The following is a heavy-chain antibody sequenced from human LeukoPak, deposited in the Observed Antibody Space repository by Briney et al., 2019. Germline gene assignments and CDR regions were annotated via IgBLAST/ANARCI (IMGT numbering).Heavy chain of an antibody. D-gene: IGHD2-2*01. V-gene: IGHV3-21*01. CDR2: INSSSSYI. CDR1: GFTFSSYS. Sequence: GSLRLSCAASGFTFSSYSMNWVRQAPGKGLEWVSSINSSSSYIYYADSVKGRFTISRDNAKNSLYLQMNSLRAEDTAVYYCARDAPGEPIVVVPAAMAHWGQGTLVTVSS. CDR3: ARDAPGEPIVVVPAAMAH. J-gene: IGHJ4*02.